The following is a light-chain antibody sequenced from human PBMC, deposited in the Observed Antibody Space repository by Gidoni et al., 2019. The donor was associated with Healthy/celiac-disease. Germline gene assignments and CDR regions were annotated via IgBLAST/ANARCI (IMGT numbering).Light chain of an antibody. J-gene: IGKJ1*01. Sequence: EIVLTQSPATLSLSPGERATLSCRASQSVSSYLAWYQQKPGQAPRLLIYDASNRATGIPARFSGSGSGTDFTLTISSLEPEDFAVYYCQQRSNSKFGQGTKVEIK. CDR3: QQRSNSK. V-gene: IGKV3-11*01. CDR2: DAS. CDR1: QSVSSY.